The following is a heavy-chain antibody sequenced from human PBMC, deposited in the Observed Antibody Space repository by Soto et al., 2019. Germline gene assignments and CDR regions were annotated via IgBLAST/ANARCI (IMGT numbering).Heavy chain of an antibody. D-gene: IGHD3-10*01. Sequence: GGSLRLSCAASGFTFDDYAMHWVRQAPGKGLEWVSGIGWNSGSIGYADSVKGRFTISRDNAKNSLYLQMNSLRAEDTALYYCAKDREWFGELGNRPPFYYGMDVWGQGTTVTVSS. V-gene: IGHV3-9*01. CDR2: IGWNSGSI. J-gene: IGHJ6*02. CDR1: GFTFDDYA. CDR3: AKDREWFGELGNRPPFYYGMDV.